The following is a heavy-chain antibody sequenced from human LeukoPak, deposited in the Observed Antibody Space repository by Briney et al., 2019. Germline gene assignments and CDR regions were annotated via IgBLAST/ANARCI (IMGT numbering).Heavy chain of an antibody. V-gene: IGHV1-69*13. J-gene: IGHJ5*02. CDR1: GGTVSRYP. CDR2: IIPIFGTA. Sequence: GASVKVSCKASGGTVSRYPISWVRQAPGQGLEWMGGIIPIFGTANYAQKFQGRDTITADESTSTAYMELSSLRSEDTAVYYCARDRPGRYCSTISCYSASPFDPWGQGTLVTVSS. CDR3: ARDRPGRYCSTISCYSASPFDP. D-gene: IGHD2-2*02.